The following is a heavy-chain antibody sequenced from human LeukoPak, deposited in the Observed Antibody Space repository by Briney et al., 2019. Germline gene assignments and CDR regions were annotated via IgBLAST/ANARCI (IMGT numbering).Heavy chain of an antibody. CDR2: ISSSSSTI. Sequence: GGSLRLSCAASGFTFSSYSMNWVRQAPGKGLEWLAYISSSSSTIYSADSVKGRFTISRDNAKDSLYLQMNSLRAEDTAVYYCAKGGMYYYDSSGTDDYWGQGTLVTVSS. J-gene: IGHJ4*02. CDR3: AKGGMYYYDSSGTDDY. V-gene: IGHV3-48*01. D-gene: IGHD3-22*01. CDR1: GFTFSSYS.